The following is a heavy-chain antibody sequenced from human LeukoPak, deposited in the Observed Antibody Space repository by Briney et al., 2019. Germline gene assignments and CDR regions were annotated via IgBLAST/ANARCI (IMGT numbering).Heavy chain of an antibody. CDR1: GYTFTSYG. Sequence: ASVKVSCKASGYTFTSYGISWVRQAPGQGLEWMGWISAYNGNTNYAQKLQGRVTMTTDTSTSTAYVELRSLRSDDTAVYYCARDRHLAAAGLETLFDYWGQGTLVTVSS. J-gene: IGHJ4*02. CDR3: ARDRHLAAAGLETLFDY. D-gene: IGHD6-13*01. V-gene: IGHV1-18*01. CDR2: ISAYNGNT.